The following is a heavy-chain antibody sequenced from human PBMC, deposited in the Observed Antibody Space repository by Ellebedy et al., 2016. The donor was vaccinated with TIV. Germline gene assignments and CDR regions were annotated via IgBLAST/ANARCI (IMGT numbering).Heavy chain of an antibody. CDR1: GFYFRSYG. J-gene: IGHJ6*02. CDR2: IRFDASNQ. V-gene: IGHV3-33*01. CDR3: VRVRGEGSGYDFLLDV. D-gene: IGHD5-12*01. Sequence: GESLKISXAASGFYFRSYGMHWVRQAPGKGLEWVAVIRFDASNQYYADSVKGRFTVSRDNSKNTLYLQMNSLRAEDTAVYYCVRVRGEGSGYDFLLDVWGQGTTVTVSS.